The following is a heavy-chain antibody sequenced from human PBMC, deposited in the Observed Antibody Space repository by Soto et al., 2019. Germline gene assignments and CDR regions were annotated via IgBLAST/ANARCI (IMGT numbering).Heavy chain of an antibody. V-gene: IGHV4-30-4*01. CDR1: GGSISNGYHY. Sequence: QVRLQESGPRLVEYSQTLSLTCTVSGGSISNGYHYWSWVRQTPGKGLEWVGHVYHSGRTQYNPSLKSRVGILVDTSRNHFSLNLNFMPAADTAVYYGARWVEVSLDYFDSWGQGIPVTVSS. CDR2: VYHSGRT. J-gene: IGHJ4*02. D-gene: IGHD2-15*01. CDR3: ARWVEVSLDYFDS.